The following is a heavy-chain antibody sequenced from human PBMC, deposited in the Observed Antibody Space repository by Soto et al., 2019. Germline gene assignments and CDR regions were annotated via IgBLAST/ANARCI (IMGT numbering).Heavy chain of an antibody. CDR2: IGTAGDT. V-gene: IGHV3-13*01. CDR1: GFTFSSYD. D-gene: IGHD6-19*01. J-gene: IGHJ4*02. Sequence: PVGSLRLSCAASGFTFSSYDMHWVRQATGKGLEWVSAIGTAGDTYYADSVKGRFTISRENSKNTLYLQMNSLRAEDTAVYYCARDNRRQWLVGSVDYWGQGTLVSVSS. CDR3: ARDNRRQWLVGSVDY.